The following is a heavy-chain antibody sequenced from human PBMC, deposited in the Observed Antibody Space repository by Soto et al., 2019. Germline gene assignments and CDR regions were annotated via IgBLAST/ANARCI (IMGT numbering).Heavy chain of an antibody. Sequence: QVQLQESGPRLVKPSETLSLTYSVSGDSVSSGDHYWSWVRLSPGKALEWIGYVQLNVHTYYNPSLRGRVIISVDTSKNHFSLRLTSVTAADSGVYYCAREVGGCFGDDCYRWFDPWGQGTLVTVSS. CDR3: AREVGGCFGDDCYRWFDP. J-gene: IGHJ5*02. D-gene: IGHD2-21*02. V-gene: IGHV4-30-4*01. CDR1: GDSVSSGDHY. CDR2: VQLNVHT.